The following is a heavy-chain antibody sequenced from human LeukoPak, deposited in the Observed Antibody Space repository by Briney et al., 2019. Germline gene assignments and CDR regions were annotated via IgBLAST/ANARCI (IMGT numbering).Heavy chain of an antibody. CDR1: GGSFSGYY. J-gene: IGHJ4*02. D-gene: IGHD1-26*01. Sequence: SETLSLTCAVYGGSFSGYYWSWIRQPPGKGLEWIGEINHSGSTNYNPSLKSRVTISVDTSKNQFSLKLSSVTAADTAVYYCAGLRYSGSFTDYWGQGTLVTVSS. V-gene: IGHV4-34*01. CDR3: AGLRYSGSFTDY. CDR2: INHSGST.